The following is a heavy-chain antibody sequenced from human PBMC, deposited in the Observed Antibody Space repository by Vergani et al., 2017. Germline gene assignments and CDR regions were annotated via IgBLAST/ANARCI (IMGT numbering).Heavy chain of an antibody. Sequence: QVQLQESGPGLVKPSETLSLLRHVFGVSVTDYNCNWIRQAPGKGLEWIGSLSTTGGATHASHNPSLKSRVAISVDTSKSQFALRLTSVTAADSAIYYCAGDTHSWQRADLWGQGLLVSGSS. D-gene: IGHD6-13*01. J-gene: IGHJ5*02. CDR3: AGDTHSWQRADL. V-gene: IGHV4-59*02. CDR2: LSTTGGA. CDR1: GVSVTDYN.